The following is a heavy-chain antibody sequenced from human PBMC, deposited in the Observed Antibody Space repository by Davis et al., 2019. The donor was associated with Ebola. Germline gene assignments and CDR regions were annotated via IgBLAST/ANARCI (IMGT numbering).Heavy chain of an antibody. CDR2: IYYSGST. V-gene: IGHV4-61*05. J-gene: IGHJ5*02. D-gene: IGHD3-22*01. CDR3: AGASRITMMS. CDR1: GGSISSSSYY. Sequence: MPSETLSLTCTVSGGSISSSSYYWSWIRQPPGKGLEWIGYIYYSGSTNYNPSLKSRVTISVDTSKNQFSLKLSSVTAADTAVYYCAGASRITMMSWGQGTLVTVSS.